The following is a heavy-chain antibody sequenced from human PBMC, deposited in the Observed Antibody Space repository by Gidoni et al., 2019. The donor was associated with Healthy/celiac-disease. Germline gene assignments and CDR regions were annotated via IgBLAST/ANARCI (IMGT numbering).Heavy chain of an antibody. D-gene: IGHD4-17*01. V-gene: IGHV4-30-4*01. J-gene: IGHJ4*02. Sequence: QVQLQESGPGLVKPSQTLSLTCTVYGGSISSGDYYWRLIRQPPGKGLDWIGYIYYSGSTYYNPSLKSRVTISVDTSKNQFSLKLSSVTAADTAVYYCSRGHDYGDQHVDYWGQGTLVTVSS. CDR1: GGSISSGDYY. CDR3: SRGHDYGDQHVDY. CDR2: IYYSGST.